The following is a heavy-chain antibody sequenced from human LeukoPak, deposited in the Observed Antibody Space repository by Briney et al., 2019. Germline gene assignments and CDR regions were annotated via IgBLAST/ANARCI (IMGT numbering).Heavy chain of an antibody. J-gene: IGHJ4*02. CDR2: LKEDGTVK. CDR3: ARDERSGYYIY. Sequence: GGSLRLSCEASGFTFGHYWMSWVRQAPGRGLEWVANLKEDGTVKQHADSVRGRFTIPRDNAKNLVYLQMTSLKAEDSAVYYCARDERSGYYIYWGQGILVTVSS. D-gene: IGHD3-22*01. V-gene: IGHV3-7*01. CDR1: GFTFGHYW.